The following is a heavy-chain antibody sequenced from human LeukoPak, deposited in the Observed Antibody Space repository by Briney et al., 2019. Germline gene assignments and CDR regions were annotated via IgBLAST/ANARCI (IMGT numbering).Heavy chain of an antibody. J-gene: IGHJ3*02. CDR2: INPNSGGT. CDR3: AREKDSSGGDAFDI. Sequence: GASVKVSCKASGYTFTDYYMHWVRQAPGQGLEWMGWINPNSGGTNYAQKFQGRVAMTRDTSITTAYVELSRLRFDDTAVYYCAREKDSSGGDAFDIWGQGTMVTVPS. V-gene: IGHV1-2*02. CDR1: GYTFTDYY. D-gene: IGHD6-25*01.